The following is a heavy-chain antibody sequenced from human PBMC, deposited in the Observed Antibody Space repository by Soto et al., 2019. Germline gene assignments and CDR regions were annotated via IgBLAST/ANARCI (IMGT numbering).Heavy chain of an antibody. CDR1: GGSISSSSYY. CDR3: ARQGAGVVPAAGSDY. J-gene: IGHJ4*02. Sequence: QLQLQESGPGLVKPSETLSLTCTVSGGSISSSSYYWGWIRQPPGKGLEWIGSIYYSGSTYYNPSLKSRVTISVDTSKNQFSLKLSSVTAADTAVYYCARQGAGVVPAAGSDYWGQGTLVTVSS. D-gene: IGHD2-2*01. V-gene: IGHV4-39*01. CDR2: IYYSGST.